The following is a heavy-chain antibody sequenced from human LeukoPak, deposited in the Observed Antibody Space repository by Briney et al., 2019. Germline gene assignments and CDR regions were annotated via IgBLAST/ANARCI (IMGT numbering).Heavy chain of an antibody. CDR1: GFTFSSYA. CDR2: ISYDGSNK. D-gene: IGHD3-10*01. V-gene: IGHV3-30*01. Sequence: GGSLRLSCAASGFTFSSYAMHWVRQAPGKGLEWVAVISYDGSNKYYADSVKGRFTISRDNSKNTLYLQMNSLRAEDTAVYYCARFPRFGDTDYFDYWGQGTLVTVSS. CDR3: ARFPRFGDTDYFDY. J-gene: IGHJ4*02.